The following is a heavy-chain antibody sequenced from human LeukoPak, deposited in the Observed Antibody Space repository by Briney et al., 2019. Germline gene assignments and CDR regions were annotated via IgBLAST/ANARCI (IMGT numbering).Heavy chain of an antibody. Sequence: SETLSLTCTVSGGSISSSYWSWIRQPPGQGLEWIGYIYYSGSTYYNPSLKSRVTISVDTSKNQFSLKLSSVTAADTAVYYCARGRGDSSGYYLNNYFDYWGQGTLVTVSS. CDR1: GGSISSSY. J-gene: IGHJ4*02. V-gene: IGHV4-59*04. CDR2: IYYSGST. D-gene: IGHD3-22*01. CDR3: ARGRGDSSGYYLNNYFDY.